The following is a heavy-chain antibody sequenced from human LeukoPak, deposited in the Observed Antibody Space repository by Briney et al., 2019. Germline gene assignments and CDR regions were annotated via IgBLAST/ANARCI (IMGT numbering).Heavy chain of an antibody. V-gene: IGHV3-74*01. CDR3: ASGYSSDYGGNVY. D-gene: IGHD4-23*01. Sequence: PGGSLKLSCAASEFTFSTYWMHWVRQAPGKGLVWVSRINSDGSSTNYADSVKGRSTISRDNAKNTLYLQMNSLSTEDTAVYYCASGYSSDYGGNVYWGRGTLVTVSS. CDR2: INSDGSST. CDR1: EFTFSTYW. J-gene: IGHJ4*02.